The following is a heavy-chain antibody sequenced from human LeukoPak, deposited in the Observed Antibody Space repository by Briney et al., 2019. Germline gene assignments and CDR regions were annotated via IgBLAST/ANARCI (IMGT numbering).Heavy chain of an antibody. J-gene: IGHJ4*02. CDR2: VYYSGST. D-gene: IGHD6-13*01. CDR3: ARDWGSSSWYRYFDY. CDR1: GGSVSSVNYY. V-gene: IGHV4-30-4*08. Sequence: SQTLSLTCTVSGGSVSSVNYYWSWLRQPPGKGLEWLGYVYYSGSTYYNPSLKSRVTISVDTSKNQFSLKLSSVTAADTAVYYCARDWGSSSWYRYFDYWGQGTLVTVSS.